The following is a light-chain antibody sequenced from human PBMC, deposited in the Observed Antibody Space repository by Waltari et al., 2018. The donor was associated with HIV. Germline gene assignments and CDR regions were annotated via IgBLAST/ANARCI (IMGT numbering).Light chain of an antibody. J-gene: IGKJ2*01. CDR1: QSISSW. CDR3: QQYNSYSVYT. Sequence: DIQMTQSPSTLSASVGDRVNSTCRASQSISSWLAWYQQKPGKAPKLLIYKASSLESGVPSRFSGSVSVTEFTLTISSLHPDDFSTDYCQQYNSYSVYTVGQGTELQIK. CDR2: KAS. V-gene: IGKV1-5*03.